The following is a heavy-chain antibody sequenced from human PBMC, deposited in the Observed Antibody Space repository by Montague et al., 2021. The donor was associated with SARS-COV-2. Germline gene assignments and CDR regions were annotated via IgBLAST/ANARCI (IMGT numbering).Heavy chain of an antibody. CDR2: INTSGST. J-gene: IGHJ5*02. D-gene: IGHD2-15*01. Sequence: TLSLTCTVSGGSISSGSYYWSWIRQPAGKGLEWIGRINTSGSTNYKPSLKSRVTISVDTSKNQFSLKLSSVTAADTAVYYCARELAVVAARGTNWFDPWGQGTLVTVSS. CDR3: ARELAVVAARGTNWFDP. V-gene: IGHV4-61*02. CDR1: GGSISSGSYY.